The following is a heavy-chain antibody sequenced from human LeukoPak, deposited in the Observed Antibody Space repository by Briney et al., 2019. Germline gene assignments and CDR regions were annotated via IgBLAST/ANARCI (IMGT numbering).Heavy chain of an antibody. V-gene: IGHV3-48*01. J-gene: IGHJ4*02. D-gene: IGHD5-18*01. CDR2: ISSSSSTI. CDR3: ARDGRGYSYGYPLDS. Sequence: GGSLRLSCAASGFTFSSYSMNWVRQAPGKGLEWVSHISSSSSTIYYADSVKGRFTISRDNAKNSLYLQMNSLRAEDAAVYYCARDGRGYSYGYPLDSWGQGTLVTVSS. CDR1: GFTFSSYS.